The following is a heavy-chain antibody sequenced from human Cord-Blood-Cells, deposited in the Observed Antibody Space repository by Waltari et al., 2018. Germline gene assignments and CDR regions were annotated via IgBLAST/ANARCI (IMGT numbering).Heavy chain of an antibody. J-gene: IGHJ3*02. CDR1: GGSFSGYY. CDR2: INHSGST. V-gene: IGHV4-34*01. D-gene: IGHD2-15*01. Sequence: QVQLQQWGAGLLKPSETLSLTCAVYGGSFSGYYWSWIRQTPGKGLEWIGEINHSGSTNYNPSLKSRVTISVDTSKNQFSLKLSSVTAADTAVYYCAAASYCSGGSCYSDAFDIWGQGTMVTVSS. CDR3: AAASYCSGGSCYSDAFDI.